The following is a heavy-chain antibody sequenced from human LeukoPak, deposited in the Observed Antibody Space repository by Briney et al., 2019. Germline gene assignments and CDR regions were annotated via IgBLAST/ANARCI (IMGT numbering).Heavy chain of an antibody. CDR1: GYTFNAYY. D-gene: IGHD5-24*01. V-gene: IGHV1-2*02. CDR3: AGDGYNSRRFFDY. J-gene: IGHJ4*02. Sequence: ASVKVSCKTSGYTFNAYYMHWVRQAPGQGLEWMEWINPNSGGSNYAQKFQGRVTMTSDTSINTAYMELSRLISDDTAVYYCAGDGYNSRRFFDYWGQGTLVTVSS. CDR2: INPNSGGS.